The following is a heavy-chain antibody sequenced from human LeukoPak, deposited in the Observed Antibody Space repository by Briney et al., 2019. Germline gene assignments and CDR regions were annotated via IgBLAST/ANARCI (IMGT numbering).Heavy chain of an antibody. Sequence: PGGSLRLSCAASGFTFSGYGMHWVRQAPGKGLEWVAVIWYDGSNKYYADSVKGRFTISRDNSKNTLYLQMNSLRAEDTAVYYCAREKFLAAAGTRGPWFDPWGQGTLVTVSS. V-gene: IGHV3-33*01. CDR1: GFTFSGYG. CDR3: AREKFLAAAGTRGPWFDP. D-gene: IGHD6-13*01. J-gene: IGHJ5*02. CDR2: IWYDGSNK.